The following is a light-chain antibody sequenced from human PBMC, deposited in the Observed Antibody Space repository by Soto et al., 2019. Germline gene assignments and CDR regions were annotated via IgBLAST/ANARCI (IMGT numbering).Light chain of an antibody. Sequence: EIVMTQSPASLSVSPGDGATLSCWASQSVASNVAWYQQKPGQGPRLLIHGAFTRVAGVPARFSGSGSGTDFTLTISSLQSEYFAVYYCQQYHNWPPQYTFGQGTKLQIK. CDR2: GAF. CDR3: QQYHNWPPQYT. J-gene: IGKJ2*01. V-gene: IGKV3-15*01. CDR1: QSVASN.